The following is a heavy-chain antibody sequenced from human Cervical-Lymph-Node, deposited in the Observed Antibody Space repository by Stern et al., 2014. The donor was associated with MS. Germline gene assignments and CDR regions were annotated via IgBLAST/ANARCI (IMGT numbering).Heavy chain of an antibody. CDR3: ARDNDDNGMDV. D-gene: IGHD1-1*01. CDR2: TIPIFGTT. CDR1: GGTFSNYG. J-gene: IGHJ6*02. Sequence: DQLVESGAEVKKPGSSVKVACMASGGTFSNYGVSWVRQAPGQGLDWMGGTIPIFGTTHYAQKFQGRVAITADNSMSTVYMELTGLTSADTAVYYCARDNDDNGMDVWGQGTTVTVSS. V-gene: IGHV1-69*06.